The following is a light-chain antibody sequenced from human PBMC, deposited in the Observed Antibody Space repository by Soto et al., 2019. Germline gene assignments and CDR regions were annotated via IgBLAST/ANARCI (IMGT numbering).Light chain of an antibody. V-gene: IGKV3-15*01. J-gene: IGKJ1*01. CDR3: QQCSNWPRT. CDR2: GAL. CDR1: QSVRTN. Sequence: EIVLTQSPATLSVSAGGTVTLSCRASQSVRTNVAWYQQIPGQAPRPLVYGALTRATGVPARFSGSGSGTDFTLTISSLESEDFAVYYCQQCSNWPRTFGQGTKVDIK.